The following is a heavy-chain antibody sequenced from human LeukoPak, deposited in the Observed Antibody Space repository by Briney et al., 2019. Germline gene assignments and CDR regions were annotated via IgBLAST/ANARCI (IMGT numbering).Heavy chain of an antibody. CDR1: GFTFSSYC. CDR3: AKSYGDLYYYYYYMDV. J-gene: IGHJ6*03. Sequence: PGGSLRLSCAASGFTFSSYCMNWVRQAPGKGLEWVSSISSSSNYIYYADSVKGRFTISRDNAKNSLYLQMNSLRAEDTAVYYCAKSYGDLYYYYYYMDVWGKGTTVTISS. D-gene: IGHD4-17*01. CDR2: ISSSSNYI. V-gene: IGHV3-21*01.